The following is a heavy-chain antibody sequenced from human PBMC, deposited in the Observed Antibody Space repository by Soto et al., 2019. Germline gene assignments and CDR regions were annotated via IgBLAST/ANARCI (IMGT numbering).Heavy chain of an antibody. Sequence: PGGSLRVSCAPSALSVSINYMSWVRQAPGKGLEWVSVIYSGGSTYYADSVKGRFTISRDNSKNTLYLQMNSLRAEDTAVYYCARADSGTYYDAFDIWGQGTMVTVSS. J-gene: IGHJ3*02. D-gene: IGHD1-26*01. CDR3: ARADSGTYYDAFDI. CDR1: ALSVSINY. V-gene: IGHV3-53*01. CDR2: IYSGGST.